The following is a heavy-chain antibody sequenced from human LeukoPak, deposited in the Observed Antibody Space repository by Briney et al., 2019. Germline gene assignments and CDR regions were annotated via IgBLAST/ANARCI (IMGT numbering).Heavy chain of an antibody. J-gene: IGHJ4*02. Sequence: GGSLRLSCTASGFTFDSYWMTWVRQAPGKGLEWVASVMQHGTQKSYVDSVKGRFTISRDNAKNSLYPQMDSLRAEDTAVYYCAREILEPGKTHEYWGQGTLVTVSS. D-gene: IGHD1-1*01. CDR2: VMQHGTQK. CDR3: AREILEPGKTHEY. V-gene: IGHV3-7*01. CDR1: GFTFDSYW.